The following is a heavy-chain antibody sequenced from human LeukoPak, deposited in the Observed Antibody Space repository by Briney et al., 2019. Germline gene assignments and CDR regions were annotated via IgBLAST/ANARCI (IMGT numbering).Heavy chain of an antibody. V-gene: IGHV3-21*01. D-gene: IGHD2-15*01. CDR2: ISSSSSYI. J-gene: IGHJ4*02. CDR1: GFTFSSYS. Sequence: GGSLRLSCAASGFTFSSYSMNWVRQAPGKGLEWVSSISSSSSYIYYADSVKGRFTISRDNAKNSLYLQMNSLRAEDTAVYYCARGGSGGRGYFDYCGQGTLVTVSS. CDR3: ARGGSGGRGYFDY.